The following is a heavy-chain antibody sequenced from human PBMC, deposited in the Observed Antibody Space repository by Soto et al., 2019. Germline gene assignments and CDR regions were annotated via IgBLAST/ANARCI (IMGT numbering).Heavy chain of an antibody. V-gene: IGHV3-23*01. D-gene: IGHD3-3*01. Sequence: GSLRLSCAASGFTFSSYAMSWVRQAPGKGLEWVSAISGSGGSTYYADSVKGRFTISRDNSKNTLYLQMNSLRAEDTAVYYCAKGITIFGVGPNWFDPWGQGTLVTVSS. J-gene: IGHJ5*02. CDR3: AKGITIFGVGPNWFDP. CDR1: GFTFSSYA. CDR2: ISGSGGST.